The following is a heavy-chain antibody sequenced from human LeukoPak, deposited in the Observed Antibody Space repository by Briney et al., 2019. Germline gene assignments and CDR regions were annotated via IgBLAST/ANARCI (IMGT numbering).Heavy chain of an antibody. D-gene: IGHD5-24*01. CDR1: GYTFTSYY. CDR3: TRLFSSEMAPEGDVFDI. J-gene: IGHJ3*02. Sequence: ASVKVSCKASGYTFTSYYMHWVRQAPGQGLEWMGIINPSGTGTSYAQKFQGRVTMTRDTSTSTVYMELSSLTSEDTAVYYCTRLFSSEMAPEGDVFDIWGQGTMVTVSS. CDR2: INPSGTGT. V-gene: IGHV1-46*01.